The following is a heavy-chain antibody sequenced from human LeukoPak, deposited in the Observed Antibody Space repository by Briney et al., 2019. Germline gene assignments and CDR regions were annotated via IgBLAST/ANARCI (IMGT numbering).Heavy chain of an antibody. Sequence: PGGSLRLSCAASGFTFSSYAMSWVRQAPGKGLEWVSAISGSGGSTYYADSVKGRFTISRDNSKNTLYLQMNSLRAEDTAVYYCASVRLQARYYFDYWGQGTLVTVSS. CDR1: GFTFSSYA. J-gene: IGHJ4*02. CDR2: ISGSGGST. D-gene: IGHD5-24*01. CDR3: ASVRLQARYYFDY. V-gene: IGHV3-23*01.